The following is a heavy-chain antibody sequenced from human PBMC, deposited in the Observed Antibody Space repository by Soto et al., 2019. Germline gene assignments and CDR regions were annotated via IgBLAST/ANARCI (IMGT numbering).Heavy chain of an antibody. Sequence: GGSLRLSCAASGFTFSSYAMHWVRQAPGKGLEWVAVISYDGGNKYYADSVKGRFTISRDNSKNTLYLQMNSLRAEDTAVYYCSHGYYQYFNSWGPGTLVTVSS. CDR2: ISYDGGNK. V-gene: IGHV3-30-3*01. J-gene: IGHJ4*02. CDR1: GFTFSSYA. CDR3: SHGYYQYFNS. D-gene: IGHD5-18*01.